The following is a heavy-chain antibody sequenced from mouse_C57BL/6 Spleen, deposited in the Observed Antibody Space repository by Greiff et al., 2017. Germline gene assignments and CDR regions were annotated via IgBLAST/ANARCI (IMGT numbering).Heavy chain of an antibody. V-gene: IGHV5-4*01. Sequence: EVNVVESGGGLVKPGGSLKLSCAASGFTFSSYAMSWVRQTPEKRLEWVATISDGGSYTYYPDNVKGRFTISRDNAKNNLYLQMSHLKSEDTAMYYCARDRTGTAWFAYWGQGTLVTVSA. CDR1: GFTFSSYA. CDR2: ISDGGSYT. D-gene: IGHD4-1*01. J-gene: IGHJ3*01. CDR3: ARDRTGTAWFAY.